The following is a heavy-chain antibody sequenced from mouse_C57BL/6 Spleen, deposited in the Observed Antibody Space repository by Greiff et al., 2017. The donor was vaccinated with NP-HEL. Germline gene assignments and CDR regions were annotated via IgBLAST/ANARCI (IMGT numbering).Heavy chain of an antibody. V-gene: IGHV1-15*01. D-gene: IGHD4-1*01. CDR1: GYTFTDYE. J-gene: IGHJ1*03. CDR3: TRSLLGRWYFDV. CDR2: IDPETGGT. Sequence: QVQLQQSGAELVRPGASVTLSCKASGYTFTDYEMHWVKQTPVHGLEWIGAIDPETGGTAYNQKFKGKAILTADKSSSTAYMELRSLTSEDSAVYYCTRSLLGRWYFDVWGTGTTVTVSS.